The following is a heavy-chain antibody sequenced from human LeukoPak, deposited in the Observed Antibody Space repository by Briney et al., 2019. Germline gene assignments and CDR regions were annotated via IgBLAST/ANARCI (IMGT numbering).Heavy chain of an antibody. V-gene: IGHV3-23*01. Sequence: AALRLSCAVSGITLSNYGMSWVRQPPGKGLEWVAGISDSGGRTNYADSVKGPFTISRDNPKNTLYLQMNSLRAEDTAVYFCATRGVVIRVILVGFHKEAYYFDSWGQGALVTVSS. D-gene: IGHD3-22*01. CDR1: GITLSNYG. J-gene: IGHJ4*02. CDR3: ATRGVVIRVILVGFHKEAYYFDS. CDR2: ISDSGGRT.